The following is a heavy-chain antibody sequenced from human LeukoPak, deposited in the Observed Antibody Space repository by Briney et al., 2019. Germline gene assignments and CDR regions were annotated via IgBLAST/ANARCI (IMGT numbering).Heavy chain of an antibody. J-gene: IGHJ4*02. CDR2: ISAYNGNT. D-gene: IGHD3-16*02. CDR1: GYTFTSYG. Sequence: ASVKVSCKASGYTFTSYGISWVRQAPGQGLELMGWISAYNGNTNYAQKLQGRVTMTTDTSTSTAYMELRSLRSDDTAVYYCARDGGYDYVWGSYRYEDYWGQGTLVTVSS. CDR3: ARDGGYDYVWGSYRYEDY. V-gene: IGHV1-18*01.